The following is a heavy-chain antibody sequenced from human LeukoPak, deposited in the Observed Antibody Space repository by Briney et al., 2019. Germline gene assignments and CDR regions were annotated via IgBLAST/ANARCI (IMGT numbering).Heavy chain of an antibody. D-gene: IGHD1-26*01. Sequence: PGGSLRLSCAASGFTFSSYSMNWVRQAPGKGLEWVSSISSSSSYIYYADSVKGRFTISRDNAKNLLYLQMNSLRAEDTVVYYCARAPSAEDTFDIWGQGTMVTVSS. CDR2: ISSSSSYI. CDR1: GFTFSSYS. CDR3: ARAPSAEDTFDI. V-gene: IGHV3-21*01. J-gene: IGHJ3*02.